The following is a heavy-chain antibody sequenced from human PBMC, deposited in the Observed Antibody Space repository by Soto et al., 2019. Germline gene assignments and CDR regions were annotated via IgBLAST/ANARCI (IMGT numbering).Heavy chain of an antibody. V-gene: IGHV1-69*02. J-gene: IGHJ5*02. Sequence: GASVKVACKASGGTFSSYTISWVRQAPGQGLEWMGRIIPILGIANYAQKFQGRVTITADKSTSTAYMELSSLRSEDTAVYYCASFLRYCSGGSCYREANWFDRWGQEPLVTVSS. D-gene: IGHD2-15*01. CDR1: GGTFSSYT. CDR2: IIPILGIA. CDR3: ASFLRYCSGGSCYREANWFDR.